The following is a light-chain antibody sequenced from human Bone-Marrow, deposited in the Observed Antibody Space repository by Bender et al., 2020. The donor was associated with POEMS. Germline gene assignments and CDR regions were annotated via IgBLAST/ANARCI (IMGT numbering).Light chain of an antibody. J-gene: IGLJ1*01. CDR3: CSYTSSGTLYI. CDR1: SGDIGDYNY. Sequence: QSALTQPRSVSGSPGHSITISCTGGSGDIGDYNYVSWYQQHPGEAPKLVIYDVTNRPSGVSDRFSGSKSGNTASLAISGLQPDDEADYYCCSYTSSGTLYIFGTGTKVTVL. V-gene: IGLV2-14*03. CDR2: DVT.